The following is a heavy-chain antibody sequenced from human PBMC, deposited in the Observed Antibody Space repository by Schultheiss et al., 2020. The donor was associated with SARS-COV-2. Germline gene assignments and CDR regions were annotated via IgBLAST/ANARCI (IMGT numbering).Heavy chain of an antibody. Sequence: GGSLRLSCAASGFTFSSYAMSWVRQAPGKGLVWVSGVSGSGDNTNYADSVKGRFTIFRDNSKNTLYLQMNSLKTEDTAVYYCTTCYYYDNPFDYWGQGTLVTVSS. CDR2: VSGSGDNT. V-gene: IGHV3-23*01. CDR3: TTCYYYDNPFDY. CDR1: GFTFSSYA. J-gene: IGHJ4*02. D-gene: IGHD3-22*01.